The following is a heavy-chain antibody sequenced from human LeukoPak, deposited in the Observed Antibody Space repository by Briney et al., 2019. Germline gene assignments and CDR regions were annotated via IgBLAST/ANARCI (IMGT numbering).Heavy chain of an antibody. V-gene: IGHV3-73*01. CDR1: GFTFSGSA. CDR2: IRSKANSYAT. J-gene: IGHJ6*02. Sequence: PGGSLRLSCAASGFTFSGSAMHWVRQASGKGLEWVGRIRSKANSYATAYAASVKGRFTISIDDSKNTVYLQMNSLKTEDTAVYYCTRHLDTVTTTYYYYYGMDVWGQGTTVTVSS. CDR3: TRHLDTVTTTYYYYYGMDV. D-gene: IGHD4-11*01.